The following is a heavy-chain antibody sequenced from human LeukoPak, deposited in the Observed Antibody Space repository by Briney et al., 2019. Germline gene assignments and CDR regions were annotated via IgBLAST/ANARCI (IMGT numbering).Heavy chain of an antibody. V-gene: IGHV4-39*07. CDR3: ARDKDSSGYYYV. CDR2: IYYSGST. J-gene: IGHJ4*02. CDR1: GGSISSSSYH. Sequence: SETLSLTCTVSGGSISSSSYHWGWIRQPPGKGLEWIGSIYYSGSTYYNPSLKSRVTISVDTSKNQFSLKLSSVTAADTAVYYCARDKDSSGYYYVWGQGTLVTVSS. D-gene: IGHD3-22*01.